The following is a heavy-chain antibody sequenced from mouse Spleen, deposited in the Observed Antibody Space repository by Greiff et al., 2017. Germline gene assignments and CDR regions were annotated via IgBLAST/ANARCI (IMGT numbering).Heavy chain of an antibody. Sequence: DVKLVESGGGLVQPGGSLKLSCATSGFTFSDYYMYWVRQTPEKRLEWVAYISNGGGSTYYPDTVKGRFTISRDNAKNTLYLQMSRLKSEDTAMYYCARPAMITRAWFAYWGQGTLVTVSA. CDR3: ARPAMITRAWFAY. J-gene: IGHJ3*01. CDR2: ISNGGGST. CDR1: GFTFSDYY. V-gene: IGHV5-12*02. D-gene: IGHD2-4*01.